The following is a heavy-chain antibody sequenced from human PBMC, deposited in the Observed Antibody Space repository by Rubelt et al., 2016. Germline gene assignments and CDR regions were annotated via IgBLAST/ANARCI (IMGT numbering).Heavy chain of an antibody. CDR1: GGSFSDYY. CDR2: ISPSGST. Sequence: QVHLQQWGAGLLKPSETLSLTCAVYGGSFSDYYWSWIRQPPGKGLEWIGEISPSGSTDYNPSLKSRVPITVDTSKNQFSLKLNSVTAADTAVYYCVRSFYNSGSYAYWFDPWGQGTLVTVSS. D-gene: IGHD3-16*01. J-gene: IGHJ5*02. V-gene: IGHV4-34*01. CDR3: VRSFYNSGSYAYWFDP.